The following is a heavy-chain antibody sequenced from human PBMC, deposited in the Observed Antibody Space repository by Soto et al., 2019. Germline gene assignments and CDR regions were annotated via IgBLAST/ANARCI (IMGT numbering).Heavy chain of an antibody. CDR1: GGSISSSSYY. V-gene: IGHV4-39*07. J-gene: IGHJ4*02. D-gene: IGHD2-15*01. CDR3: ARVVVAATRLDY. CDR2: IYYSGST. Sequence: SETLSLTCTVSGGSISSSSYYWGWIRQPPGKGLEWIGSIYYSGSTYYNPSLKSRVTISVDTSKNQFSLKLSSVTAADTAVYYCARVVVAATRLDYWGQGTLVTVS.